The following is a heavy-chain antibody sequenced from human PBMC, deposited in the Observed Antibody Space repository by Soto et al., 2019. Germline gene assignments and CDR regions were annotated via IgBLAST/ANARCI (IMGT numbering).Heavy chain of an antibody. V-gene: IGHV4-4*02. CDR1: GGSMSSSNW. D-gene: IGHD3-3*01. CDR2: AHHSGRT. Sequence: SETLSLTCTVSGGSMSSSNWWNWVRQSPGKGLEWIGEAHHSGRTNYNPSLKSRVTLSLDESKNEFSLNMDSVTAADTAIYYCVRSVILSGGSYKGLIRLHYFDTWGPGTLVTVSS. CDR3: VRSVILSGGSYKGLIRLHYFDT. J-gene: IGHJ4*02.